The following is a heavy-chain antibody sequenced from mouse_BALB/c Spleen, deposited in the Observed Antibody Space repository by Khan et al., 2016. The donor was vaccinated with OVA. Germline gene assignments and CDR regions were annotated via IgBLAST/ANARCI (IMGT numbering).Heavy chain of an antibody. CDR1: GFAFSSYD. V-gene: IGHV5-12-1*01. Sequence: EVELVESGGGLVKPGGSLKLSCVASGFAFSSYDLSWVRQTPEKRLEWVAYISSGGFTTYYFDTMKGRFILSRDNAKNTLYLKMNRLQYEDTAMYYCARDPATMLTTSGCFEVWGAEGTVTVSS. J-gene: IGHJ1*01. CDR3: ARDPATMLTTSGCFEV. D-gene: IGHD2-2*01. CDR2: ISSGGFTT.